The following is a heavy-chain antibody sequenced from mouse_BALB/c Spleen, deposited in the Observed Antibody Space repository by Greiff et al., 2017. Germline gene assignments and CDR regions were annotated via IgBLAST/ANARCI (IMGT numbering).Heavy chain of an antibody. D-gene: IGHD2-4*01. Sequence: EVQLQQSGTVLARPGASVKMSCKASGYTFTSYWMHWVKQRPGQGLEWIGAIYPGNSDTSYNQKFKGKAKLTAVTSTSTAYMELSSLTNEDSAVYYCTRKKDFYYDYSYAMDYWGQGTSVTVSS. CDR2: IYPGNSDT. V-gene: IGHV1-5*01. J-gene: IGHJ4*01. CDR3: TRKKDFYYDYSYAMDY. CDR1: GYTFTSYW.